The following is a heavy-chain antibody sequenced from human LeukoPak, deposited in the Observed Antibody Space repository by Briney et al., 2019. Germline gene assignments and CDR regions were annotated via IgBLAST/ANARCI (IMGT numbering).Heavy chain of an antibody. CDR2: ITDSGDTT. V-gene: IGHV3-23*01. Sequence: GGSLKLSCMASGVTLSSYYVSWVRQAPGKGLEWVSSITDSGDTTYYADSVKGRFTISRDTSKNTLKLQMNSLRAEDTAEYYWGECSAWYHFDYWGLGTLVTVSS. CDR1: GVTLSSYY. CDR3: GECSAWYHFDY. J-gene: IGHJ4*02. D-gene: IGHD6-19*01.